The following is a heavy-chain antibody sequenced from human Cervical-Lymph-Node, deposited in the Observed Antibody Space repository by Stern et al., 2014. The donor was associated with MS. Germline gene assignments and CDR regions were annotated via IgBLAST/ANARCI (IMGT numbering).Heavy chain of an antibody. CDR3: ARAIFGVNTAAMAPDAFDT. D-gene: IGHD3-3*01. CDR2: IYTDDRT. J-gene: IGHJ3*02. CDR1: GFTVSNNY. V-gene: IGHV3-53*01. Sequence: VQLVESGGGLIQPGGSLRLSCAAPGFTVSNNYMSWVRPAPGKGLEWVSLIYTDDRTYYAVSVKVRFTISRDSSKNKLFLQMNSLRAEDTAVYYCARAIFGVNTAAMAPDAFDTWGQGTMVTVSS.